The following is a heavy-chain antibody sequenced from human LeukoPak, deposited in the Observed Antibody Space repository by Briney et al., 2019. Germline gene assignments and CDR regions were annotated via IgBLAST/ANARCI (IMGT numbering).Heavy chain of an antibody. CDR1: GYSISSGYY. CDR3: ARVHGYCSSTSCYGYYYYYMDV. D-gene: IGHD2-2*03. Sequence: PSETLSLTCTVSGYSISSGYYWGWIRQPPGKGLEWIGGIYHSGSTYYNPSLKSRVTISVDTSKNQFSLKLSSVTAADTAVYYCARVHGYCSSTSCYGYYYYYMDVWGKGTTVTVSS. V-gene: IGHV4-38-2*02. J-gene: IGHJ6*03. CDR2: IYHSGST.